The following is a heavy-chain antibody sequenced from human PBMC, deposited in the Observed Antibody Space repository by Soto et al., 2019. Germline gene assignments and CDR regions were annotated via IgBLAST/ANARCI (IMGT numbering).Heavy chain of an antibody. CDR3: ARSIVVVTALDY. CDR1: GYTFTSYD. V-gene: IGHV1-8*01. Sequence: ASVKVSCKASGYTFTSYDINWVRQATGQGLEWMGWMNPNSGNTGYAQKFQGRVTMTRNTSISTAYMELSSLRSEDTAVYYCARSIVVVTALDYWGQGTLVTVSS. J-gene: IGHJ4*02. CDR2: MNPNSGNT. D-gene: IGHD2-21*02.